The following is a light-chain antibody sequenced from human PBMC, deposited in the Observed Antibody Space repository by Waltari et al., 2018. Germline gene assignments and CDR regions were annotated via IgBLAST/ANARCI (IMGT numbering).Light chain of an antibody. Sequence: QSALTQPPSASGSPGPSVTIPCTATSSDIGPYNLVSWYQQGPGKAPKLIIYEVTKRPSGVPDRFSGSKSGNTASLTVSGLQADDEADYYCSSYAGSGNVVFGGGTKLTVL. CDR2: EVT. CDR1: SSDIGPYNL. J-gene: IGLJ3*02. V-gene: IGLV2-8*01. CDR3: SSYAGSGNVV.